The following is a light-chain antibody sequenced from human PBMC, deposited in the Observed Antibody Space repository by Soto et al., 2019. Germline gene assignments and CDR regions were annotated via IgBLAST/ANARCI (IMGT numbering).Light chain of an antibody. V-gene: IGKV3-20*01. Sequence: DIVLTQSPGTLSLSPGERATLSCRASQSVSSTFFAWYQQKPGQAPRLLMFGASNRATGSPDRFSGSGSGRDFALTISRMEPEDFAMYYCQQDGNSPRGTFGQGTKVEVK. CDR1: QSVSSTF. J-gene: IGKJ1*01. CDR2: GAS. CDR3: QQDGNSPRGT.